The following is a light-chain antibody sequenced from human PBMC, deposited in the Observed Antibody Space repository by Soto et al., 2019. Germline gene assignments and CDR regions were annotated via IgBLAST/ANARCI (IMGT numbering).Light chain of an antibody. V-gene: IGLV2-11*01. CDR1: SSDVGGYNF. CDR3: CSYAGPYTSV. Sequence: QSALTQPSSVSGSPGQSVTISCTGTSSDVGGYNFVSWYQQHPGKAPKLMIFDVTERPSGVPDRCSGFKSGNTASLTISGLQADDEAHYYCCSYAGPYTSVFGTGTKLTVL. CDR2: DVT. J-gene: IGLJ1*01.